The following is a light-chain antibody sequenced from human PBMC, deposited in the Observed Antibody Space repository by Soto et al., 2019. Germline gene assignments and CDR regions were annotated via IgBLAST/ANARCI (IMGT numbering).Light chain of an antibody. V-gene: IGKV1-12*01. J-gene: IGKJ4*01. Sequence: IQMTQSPFSVSASVGDRVTITCRASQGISSWLAWYQQKPGKSPSLLIYKASNLQTGVPSRFSGSGSGTDFTLTISSLQPEGFATYYCQQTSSFPLTFGGGTKVESK. CDR3: QQTSSFPLT. CDR1: QGISSW. CDR2: KAS.